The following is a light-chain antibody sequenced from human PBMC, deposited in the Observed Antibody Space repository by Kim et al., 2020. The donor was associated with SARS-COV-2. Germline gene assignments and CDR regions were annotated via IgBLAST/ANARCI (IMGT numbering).Light chain of an antibody. CDR2: KAS. V-gene: IGKV1-5*03. Sequence: DIQMTQSPSTLSASVGDRVTITCRASQTIGNWLAWYQHKSGKAPKLLIYKASSLESGVPSRFSGSGSGTEFTLTISSLQPDDFATYYCKQFDSSPSSCGQGTNLEF. CDR1: QTIGNW. J-gene: IGKJ2*03. CDR3: KQFDSSPSS.